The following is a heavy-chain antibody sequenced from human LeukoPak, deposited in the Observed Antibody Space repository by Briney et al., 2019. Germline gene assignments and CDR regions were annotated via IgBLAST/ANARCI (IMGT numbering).Heavy chain of an antibody. Sequence: ASVKVSRKASGYTFIGYYMHWVRQAPGQGLEWMGWINPNSDGTNYAQRFQGRVTMTRDTFISTVYMELSSLRSEDTAVYYCARGGAPSIAAAGKDFDYWGQGTLVTVSS. CDR2: INPNSDGT. CDR3: ARGGAPSIAAAGKDFDY. J-gene: IGHJ4*02. CDR1: GYTFIGYY. V-gene: IGHV1-2*02. D-gene: IGHD6-13*01.